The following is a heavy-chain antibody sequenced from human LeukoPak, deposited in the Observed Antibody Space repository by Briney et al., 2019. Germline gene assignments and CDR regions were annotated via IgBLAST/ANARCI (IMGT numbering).Heavy chain of an antibody. J-gene: IGHJ4*02. CDR1: GFTFSSYA. CDR3: ARASGSYWAGIGY. CDR2: ISYDGSNK. V-gene: IGHV3-30-3*01. Sequence: GRSLRLSCAASGFTFSSYAMHWVRQAPGKGLEWAAVISYDGSNKYYADSVKGRFTISRDNSKNTLYLQMNSLRAEDTAVYYCARASGSYWAGIGYWGQGTLVTVSS. D-gene: IGHD1-26*01.